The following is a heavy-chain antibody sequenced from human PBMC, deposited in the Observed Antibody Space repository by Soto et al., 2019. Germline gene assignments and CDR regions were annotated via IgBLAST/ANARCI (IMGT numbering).Heavy chain of an antibody. Sequence: DVQLVASGGGLIQPGESLRLSCAAFGFTVSGKKYVAWVRQAPGKGLEWVSALYDLDGTYYADSVKGRFTTSSDSSRTTVYLQMNSLRPDDTAVYSCATWHLQEHAYDIGGQLTMVTVSS. V-gene: IGHV3-53*01. CDR1: GFTVSGKKY. CDR3: ATWHLQEHAYDI. J-gene: IGHJ3*02. CDR2: LYDLDGT. D-gene: IGHD1-1*01.